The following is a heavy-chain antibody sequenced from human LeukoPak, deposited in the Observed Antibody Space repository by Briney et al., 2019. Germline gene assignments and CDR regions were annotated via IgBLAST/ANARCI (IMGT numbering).Heavy chain of an antibody. J-gene: IGHJ4*02. CDR3: ARMGGNSGYATH. CDR1: GGSISTYY. V-gene: IGHV4-59*08. Sequence: SETLSLTCTVSGGSISTYYWSWIRQPPGKGLEWIGYIHYSGTTNYNPSLKNRVTISLDTSKNQFSLNLSSVTAADTAVYYCARMGGNSGYATHWGQGTLVTVSS. CDR2: IHYSGTT. D-gene: IGHD5-12*01.